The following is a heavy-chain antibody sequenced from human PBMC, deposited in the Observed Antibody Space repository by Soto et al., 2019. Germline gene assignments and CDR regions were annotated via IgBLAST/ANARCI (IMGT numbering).Heavy chain of an antibody. V-gene: IGHV4-4*07. CDR1: GDSMTNYY. Sequence: QVQLQESGPRLVKPSETLSLTCTVSGDSMTNYYWAWIRQPAGKGLEWIGRIFGLGYTNYNPSLKSRVILSVDTSKSQFSLKLTSVTAADTAVYYCVREGDYSDNNGQPLFDYWGQGTLVSVSS. CDR2: IFGLGYT. CDR3: VREGDYSDNNGQPLFDY. J-gene: IGHJ4*02. D-gene: IGHD2-8*01.